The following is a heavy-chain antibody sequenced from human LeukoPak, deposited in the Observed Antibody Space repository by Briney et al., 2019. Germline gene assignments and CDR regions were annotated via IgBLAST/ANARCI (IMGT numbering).Heavy chain of an antibody. Sequence: PGGSLRLSCAASGFTFSSYGMHWVRQAPGKGLEWVAVIWYDGSNKYYADSVKGRFTIFRDNSKNTLNLQMNSLRAEDTAVYYCAKASLQRHWYYYDSSGYAAAFDIWGQGTMVTVSS. CDR3: AKASLQRHWYYYDSSGYAAAFDI. CDR2: IWYDGSNK. D-gene: IGHD3-22*01. V-gene: IGHV3-33*06. J-gene: IGHJ3*02. CDR1: GFTFSSYG.